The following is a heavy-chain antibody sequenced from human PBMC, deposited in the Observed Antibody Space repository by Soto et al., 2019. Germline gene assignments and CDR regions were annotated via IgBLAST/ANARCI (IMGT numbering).Heavy chain of an antibody. Sequence: SETLSLTCTVSGSSINSSGYYWGWIRQPPGKGLEWIGSMFYGVSTYYNPSLKSRVTVSVDTSKNQFSLNLRSVTAADTAVYYCARLPSRHLVDHWGQGTLVTVSS. J-gene: IGHJ4*02. V-gene: IGHV4-39*01. CDR3: ARLPSRHLVDH. CDR1: GSSINSSGYY. CDR2: MFYGVST. D-gene: IGHD3-3*02.